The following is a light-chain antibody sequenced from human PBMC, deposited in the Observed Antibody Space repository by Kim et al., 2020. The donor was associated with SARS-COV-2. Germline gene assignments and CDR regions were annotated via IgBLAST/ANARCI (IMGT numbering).Light chain of an antibody. J-gene: IGKJ4*01. Sequence: YPGERATLSCRASQSVSSYLAWYQQKPGQAPRLLIYDASNRATGIPARLSGSGSGTDFTLTISSLEPEDFAVYYCQQRSNWPPRLTFGGGTKLEI. CDR2: DAS. V-gene: IGKV3-11*01. CDR3: QQRSNWPPRLT. CDR1: QSVSSY.